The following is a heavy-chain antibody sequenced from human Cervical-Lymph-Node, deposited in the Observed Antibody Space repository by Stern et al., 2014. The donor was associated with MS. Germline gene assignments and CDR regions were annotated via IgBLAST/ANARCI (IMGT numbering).Heavy chain of an antibody. CDR2: INPNTGNS. V-gene: IGHV7-4-1*02. Sequence: VQLVESGSELKKPGASVNVSCKASGYTFTKYTINWVRQAPGQGLEWMGWINPNTGNSRYAQGFTGRFVFSLDTSVSTAYLHISSLETEDTAVYYCAREQWADGFDIWGQGTKVTISS. CDR1: GYTFTKYT. J-gene: IGHJ3*02. CDR3: AREQWADGFDI. D-gene: IGHD2-8*01.